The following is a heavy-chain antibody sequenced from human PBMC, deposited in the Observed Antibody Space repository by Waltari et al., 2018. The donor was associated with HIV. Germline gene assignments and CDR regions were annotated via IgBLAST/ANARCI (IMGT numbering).Heavy chain of an antibody. J-gene: IGHJ4*02. Sequence: QEQLVESGGGVVQPGRSLRLSCAVSGFTFNHFGLHWVRQAPGKGLEWVASISYDGSSKYYSDSVKGRFTISRDDSKNTVSLQMNSLRAADAALYYCAKEGWELLQFGYYFDSWGQGALVTVSS. V-gene: IGHV3-30*18. CDR2: ISYDGSSK. CDR3: AKEGWELLQFGYYFDS. D-gene: IGHD3-10*01. CDR1: GFTFNHFG.